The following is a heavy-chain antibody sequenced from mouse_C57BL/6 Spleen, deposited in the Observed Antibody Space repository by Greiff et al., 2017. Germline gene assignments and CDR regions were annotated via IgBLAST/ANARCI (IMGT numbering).Heavy chain of an antibody. CDR2: INPNNGGT. CDR3: AREALMDY. Sequence: DVKLQESGPELVKPGASVKIPCKASGYTFTDYNMDWVKQSHGKSLEWIGDINPNNGGTIYNQKFKGKATLTVDKSSSTAYMELRSLTSEDTAVYYCAREALMDYWGQGTSVTVSS. CDR1: GYTFTDYN. J-gene: IGHJ4*01. V-gene: IGHV1-18*01.